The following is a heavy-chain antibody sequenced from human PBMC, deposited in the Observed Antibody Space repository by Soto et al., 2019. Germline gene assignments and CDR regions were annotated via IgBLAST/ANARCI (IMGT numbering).Heavy chain of an antibody. Sequence: NPSEILSLTCTVSGGSISSGDYYWSWIRQPPGKGLEWIGYFYYSGSTYYNPSLKSRVTISVDTSKNQFSLKLSSVTAADTAVYYCAREGGRGYSGYDLNYFDYWGQGTLVTVSS. CDR1: GGSISSGDYY. CDR2: FYYSGST. CDR3: AREGGRGYSGYDLNYFDY. J-gene: IGHJ4*02. D-gene: IGHD5-12*01. V-gene: IGHV4-30-4*01.